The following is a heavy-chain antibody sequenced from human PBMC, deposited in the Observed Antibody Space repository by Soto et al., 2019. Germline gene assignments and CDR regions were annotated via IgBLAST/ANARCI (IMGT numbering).Heavy chain of an antibody. CDR3: VGGRYFGDY. Sequence: QVQLVESGGGVVQPGRSLRLSCAASGFNFSSYGMQWVRQAPGKGLEWVTVISYDGSNKYYADSVKGRFTISRDNSKNTLYLQMSSLRPEDTAVYYCVGGRYFGDYWGQGALVTVSS. J-gene: IGHJ4*02. CDR2: ISYDGSNK. CDR1: GFNFSSYG. D-gene: IGHD2-21*02. V-gene: IGHV3-30*03.